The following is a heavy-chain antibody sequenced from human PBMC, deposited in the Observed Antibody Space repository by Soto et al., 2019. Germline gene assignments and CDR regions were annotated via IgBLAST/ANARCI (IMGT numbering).Heavy chain of an antibody. Sequence: GASVKVSCKASGGTFSSYAISWVRQAPGQGLEWMGGIIPIFGTANYAQKFQGRVTITADESTSTAYMELSSLRSEDTAVYYCARAEGFIAPHPEPRFDYWGQGTLVTVSS. CDR1: GGTFSSYA. J-gene: IGHJ4*02. CDR2: IIPIFGTA. CDR3: ARAEGFIAPHPEPRFDY. D-gene: IGHD6-13*01. V-gene: IGHV1-69*13.